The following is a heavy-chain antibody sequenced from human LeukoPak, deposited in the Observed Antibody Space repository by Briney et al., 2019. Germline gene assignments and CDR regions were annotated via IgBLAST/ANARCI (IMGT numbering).Heavy chain of an antibody. CDR1: GGSISNFY. CDR2: IYYSGST. Sequence: SETLSLTCTVSGGSISNFYWSWIRQPPGKGLEWIGHIYYSGSTNYNPSLKSRVTISVDTSKNQFSLKLSSVTAADTAVYFCAGRYGYIDYWGQGTLVTVSS. CDR3: AGRYGYIDY. V-gene: IGHV4-59*01. J-gene: IGHJ4*02. D-gene: IGHD5-18*01.